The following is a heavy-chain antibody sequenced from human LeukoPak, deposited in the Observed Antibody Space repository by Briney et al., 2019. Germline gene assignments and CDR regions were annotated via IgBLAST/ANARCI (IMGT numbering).Heavy chain of an antibody. D-gene: IGHD4-23*01. Sequence: GGSLRLSCAASGFTFSSYAMSWVREAPGKGLEWVSAISGSGGSTYYADSVKVRFAISRDNSKNTLYLQMNSLRAEDTAVYYCAKNYYGGNSAGSEDYMDVWGKGTTVTVSS. J-gene: IGHJ6*03. CDR2: ISGSGGST. V-gene: IGHV3-23*01. CDR3: AKNYYGGNSAGSEDYMDV. CDR1: GFTFSSYA.